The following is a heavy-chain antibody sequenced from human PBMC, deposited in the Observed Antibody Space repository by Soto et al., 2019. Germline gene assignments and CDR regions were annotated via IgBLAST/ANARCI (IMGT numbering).Heavy chain of an antibody. CDR3: ASYCSSTSCYLYYYYYMDV. CDR1: GFTFSSYS. J-gene: IGHJ6*03. CDR2: ISSSSSYI. Sequence: EVQLVESGGGLVKPGGSLRLSCAASGFTFSSYSMNWVRQAPGKGLEWVSSISSSSSYIYYADSVKGRFTISRDNAKNSLYLQMNSLRADDTAVYYCASYCSSTSCYLYYYYYMDVWGKGTTVTVSS. D-gene: IGHD2-2*01. V-gene: IGHV3-21*01.